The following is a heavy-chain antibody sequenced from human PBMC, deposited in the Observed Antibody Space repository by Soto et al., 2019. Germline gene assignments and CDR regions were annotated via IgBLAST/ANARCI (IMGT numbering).Heavy chain of an antibody. V-gene: IGHV4-39*02. J-gene: IGHJ4*01. D-gene: IGHD2-15*01. Sequence: QLQLQESGPGLVKSSETLSLTCSVPGGSITSSSHYWAWIRQAPGKGLEWIGTFYFGEGTYSNPSLKSRVTMSVDSSKNHLSLKLSSVTAADTAVYYCASPHCSGVRCYFKYWGPGALVA. CDR3: ASPHCSGVRCYFKY. CDR1: GGSITSSSHY. CDR2: FYFGEGT.